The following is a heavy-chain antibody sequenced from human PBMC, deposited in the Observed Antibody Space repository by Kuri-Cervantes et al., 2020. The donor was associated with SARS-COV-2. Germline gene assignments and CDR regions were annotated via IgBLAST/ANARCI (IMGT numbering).Heavy chain of an antibody. CDR3: ARGRGRRRAYYGMDV. D-gene: IGHD5-24*01. Sequence: SETLSLTCAVYGGSFSGYYWSWIRQPPGKGLEWIGEINHSGSTNYNPSLKSRVTISLDTSKSEFSLKMNSVTAADTAVYYCARGRGRRRAYYGMDVWGQGTTVTVSS. CDR1: GGSFSGYY. J-gene: IGHJ6*02. V-gene: IGHV4-34*01. CDR2: INHSGST.